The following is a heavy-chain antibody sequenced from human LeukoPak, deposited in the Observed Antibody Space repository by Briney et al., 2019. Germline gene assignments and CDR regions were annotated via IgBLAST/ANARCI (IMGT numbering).Heavy chain of an antibody. CDR3: ARTPIVVVITTFIGAFDI. D-gene: IGHD3-22*01. CDR1: GYTFISYG. J-gene: IGHJ3*02. CDR2: ISAYNGNR. V-gene: IGHV1-18*01. Sequence: ASVKASCKASGYTFISYGISWVRQAPGQGLEWMGWISAYNGNRNYAQKLQGRVTMTTDTSTSTACMELRSLRSDDTAVYYCARTPIVVVITTFIGAFDIWGQGTMVTVSS.